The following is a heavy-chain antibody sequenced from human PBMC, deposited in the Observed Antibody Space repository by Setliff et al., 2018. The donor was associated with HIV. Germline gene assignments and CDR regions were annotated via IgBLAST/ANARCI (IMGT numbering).Heavy chain of an antibody. D-gene: IGHD5-18*01. Sequence: SETLSLTCTVSGDSISSYYWSWIRQPAGKGLEWIGRAYTSGNTNYNPSLKSRVTMSVDTSKKQFSLNLSSVTAADTGVYYCARDVYSYGRFYFDYWGQGTLVTVSS. CDR2: AYTSGNT. CDR1: GDSISSYY. J-gene: IGHJ4*02. V-gene: IGHV4-4*07. CDR3: ARDVYSYGRFYFDY.